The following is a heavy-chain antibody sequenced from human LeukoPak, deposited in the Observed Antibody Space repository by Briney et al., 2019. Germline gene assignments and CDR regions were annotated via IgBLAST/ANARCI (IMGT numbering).Heavy chain of an antibody. Sequence: ASVKVSCKASGYTFTSYDINWVRQATGQGLEWMGWMNPNSGNTGYAQKFQGRVTITRNTSISTAYMELSSLRSEDTAVYYCARGAKRRSWYEFDYWGQGTLVTVSS. CDR3: ARGAKRRSWYEFDY. CDR2: MNPNSGNT. CDR1: GYTFTSYD. D-gene: IGHD6-13*01. J-gene: IGHJ4*02. V-gene: IGHV1-8*03.